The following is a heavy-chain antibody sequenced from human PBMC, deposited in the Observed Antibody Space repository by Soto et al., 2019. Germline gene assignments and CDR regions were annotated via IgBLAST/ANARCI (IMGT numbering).Heavy chain of an antibody. CDR2: IYASGNT. V-gene: IGHV4-59*01. J-gene: IGHJ4*02. Sequence: SETLSLTCTASGGSRSSYYWNWIRQPPGKGLESIGYIYASGNTNYNPSFKSRVAISIDTSKRQISLNLTSVTAADTAVYYCATAFGGWPPDSWGQGTLVTVSSGKPLFRRPSHSLYLQMNSLRAEDTAVYYCARDYSSYGPFDYWGQGTLVTVSS. D-gene: IGHD6-19*01. CDR3: ATAFGGWPPDSWGQGTLVTVSSGKPLFRRPSHSLYLQMNSLRAEDTAVYYCARDYSSYGPFDY. CDR1: GGSRSSYY.